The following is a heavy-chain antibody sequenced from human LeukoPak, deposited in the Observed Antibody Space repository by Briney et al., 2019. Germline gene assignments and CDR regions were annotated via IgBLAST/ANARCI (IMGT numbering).Heavy chain of an antibody. CDR2: IGTSSTTI. Sequence: GGSLRLSCAASGFTFSSYTMNWVRQPPGKGLEWVSNIGTSSTTIYYADSVKGRFTISRDNAKNSLYLQMNSLRAEDTAVYYCAREEPARSWHYYYYYYMDVWGKGTTVTVSS. D-gene: IGHD1-26*01. CDR1: GFTFSSYT. J-gene: IGHJ6*03. V-gene: IGHV3-48*01. CDR3: AREEPARSWHYYYYYYMDV.